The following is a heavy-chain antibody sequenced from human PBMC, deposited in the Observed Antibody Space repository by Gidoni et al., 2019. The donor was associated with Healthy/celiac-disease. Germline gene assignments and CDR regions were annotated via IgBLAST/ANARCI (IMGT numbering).Heavy chain of an antibody. CDR3: ARPPGRHYYDSSDYYYGMDV. D-gene: IGHD3-22*01. Sequence: QVQLVQSGAEVKKPGSSVKVSCKASGGTFSSYAISWVRQAPGQGLEWMGGIIPIFGTANYAQKFQGRVTITADKSTSTAYMELSSLRSEDTAVYYCARPPGRHYYDSSDYYYGMDVWGQGTTVTVSS. CDR1: GGTFSSYA. V-gene: IGHV1-69*06. J-gene: IGHJ6*02. CDR2: IIPIFGTA.